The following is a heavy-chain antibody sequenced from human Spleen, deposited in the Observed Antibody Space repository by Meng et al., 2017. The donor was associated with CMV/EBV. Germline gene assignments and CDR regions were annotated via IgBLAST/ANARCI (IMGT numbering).Heavy chain of an antibody. CDR1: GGSIRTSNYY. CDR2: VYYSEDT. D-gene: IGHD6-25*01. J-gene: IGHJ6*02. V-gene: IGHV4-39*01. Sequence: GSLRLSCSVSGGSIRTSNYYWGWIRQPPGKGLEWIGNVYYSEDTFSNPSLRSRVTLSLDTSKKQFSLKLSSVTAADTAVYYCARGSGYYYYGMDVWGQGTTVTVSS. CDR3: ARGSGYYYYGMDV.